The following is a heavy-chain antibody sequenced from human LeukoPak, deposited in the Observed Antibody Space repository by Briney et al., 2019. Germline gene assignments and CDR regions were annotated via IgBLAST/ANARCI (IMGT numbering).Heavy chain of an antibody. D-gene: IGHD7-27*01. CDR1: GFTFTRYW. Sequence: GGSLRLSCAASGFTFTRYWMVWVRQAPGKGLEWVANINHDGSDENYVDSVKGRFTISRDNAKNLLYLQMNSLRAEDTAVYFCAREDWGPDYWGQGTPVTVSS. J-gene: IGHJ4*02. CDR3: AREDWGPDY. V-gene: IGHV3-7*01. CDR2: INHDGSDE.